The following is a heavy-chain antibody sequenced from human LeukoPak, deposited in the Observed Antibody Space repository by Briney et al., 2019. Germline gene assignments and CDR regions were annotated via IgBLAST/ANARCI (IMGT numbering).Heavy chain of an antibody. D-gene: IGHD2-21*01. Sequence: GASVKVSCKASGGTFSSYAISWVRQAPGQGLEWMGGIIPIFGTANYAQKFQGRVTITADESTSTAYMELSSLRSEDTAVYYCARGVEKTARDWFDPWGQGTLVTVSS. CDR2: IIPIFGTA. CDR1: GGTFSSYA. J-gene: IGHJ5*02. CDR3: ARGVEKTARDWFDP. V-gene: IGHV1-69*13.